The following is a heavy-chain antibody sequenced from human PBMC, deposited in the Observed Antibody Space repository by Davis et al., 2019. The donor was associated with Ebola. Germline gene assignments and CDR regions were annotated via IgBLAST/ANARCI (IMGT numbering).Heavy chain of an antibody. Sequence: PGGSLRLSCAASGFSFSRYGMHWVRQAPGKGLEWVAAIPYDGSNQYYAGSMRGRFTISRDNSKNMLYLQMNSLRAEDTALYYCAKKGSETATLDYWGQGSLVTVSS. J-gene: IGHJ4*02. V-gene: IGHV3-30*18. CDR1: GFSFSRYG. CDR3: AKKGSETATLDY. CDR2: IPYDGSNQ. D-gene: IGHD5-24*01.